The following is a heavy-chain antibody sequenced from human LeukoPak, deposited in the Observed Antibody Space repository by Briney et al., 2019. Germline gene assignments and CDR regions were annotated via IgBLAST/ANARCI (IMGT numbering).Heavy chain of an antibody. V-gene: IGHV3-48*03. Sequence: GGSLRLSCAASGFTFSSYEMNWVRQAPGKGLEWVSYISSSGSTIYYADSVKGRFTISRDNAKNSLYLQMNSLRAEDTAVYYCASRGSYSDYWGQGILVTVSS. CDR1: GFTFSSYE. CDR3: ASRGSYSDY. D-gene: IGHD1-26*01. CDR2: ISSSGSTI. J-gene: IGHJ4*02.